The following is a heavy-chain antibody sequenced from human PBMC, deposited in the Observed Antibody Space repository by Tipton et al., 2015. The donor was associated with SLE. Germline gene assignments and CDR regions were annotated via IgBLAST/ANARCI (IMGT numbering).Heavy chain of an antibody. CDR2: IYYSGST. CDR3: ARMGNIAYYFDY. V-gene: IGHV4-39*01. J-gene: IGHJ4*02. CDR1: GGSISSSSYY. Sequence: TLSLTCTVSGGSISSSSYYWGWIRQPPGKGLEWIGSIYYSGSTYYNPSLKSRVSISVDTSKNRFSLNLSSVTAADTAVYYCARMGNIAYYFDYWGQGTLVTVSS. D-gene: IGHD2/OR15-2a*01.